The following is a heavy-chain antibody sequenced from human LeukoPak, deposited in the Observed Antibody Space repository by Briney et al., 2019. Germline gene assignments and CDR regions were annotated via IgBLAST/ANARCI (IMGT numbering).Heavy chain of an antibody. CDR2: IYPGDSDT. CDR3: ARQSIAVAGTVGLDY. J-gene: IGHJ4*02. CDR1: GYSFTSYW. D-gene: IGHD6-19*01. V-gene: IGHV5-51*01. Sequence: GESLKISCKGSGYSFTSYWIGWVRQMPGRGLEWMGIIYPGDSDTRYSPSFQGQVTISADKSISTAYLQWSSLKASDTAMYYCARQSIAVAGTVGLDYWGQGTLVTVSP.